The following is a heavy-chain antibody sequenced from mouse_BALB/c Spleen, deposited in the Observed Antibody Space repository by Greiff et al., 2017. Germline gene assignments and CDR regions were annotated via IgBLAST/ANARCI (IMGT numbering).Heavy chain of an antibody. Sequence: EVKLVESGPELVKPGASVKMSCKASGYTFTDYYMKWVKQSHGKGLEWIGDINPNNGDTFYNQKFKGKATLTVDKSSSTAYMQLNSLTSEDSAVYYCARSGHYYGAWFAYWGQGTLVTVSA. J-gene: IGHJ3*01. D-gene: IGHD1-2*01. CDR3: ARSGHYYGAWFAY. V-gene: IGHV1-26*01. CDR2: INPNNGDT. CDR1: GYTFTDYY.